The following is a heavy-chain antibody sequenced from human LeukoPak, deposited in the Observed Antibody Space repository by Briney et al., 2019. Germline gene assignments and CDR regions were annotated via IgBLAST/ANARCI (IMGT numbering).Heavy chain of an antibody. CDR2: IRYDGSNK. J-gene: IGHJ4*02. V-gene: IGHV3-30*02. CDR3: ARSRTAVAGTGAFDY. Sequence: GGSLRLSCAASGFTFSSYGMHWVRQAPGKGLEWVAFIRYDGSNKFYADSVKGRFTISRDNSENTLYLEMNSRRVEDTAVYYCARSRTAVAGTGAFDYWGQGTLVTVSS. D-gene: IGHD6-19*01. CDR1: GFTFSSYG.